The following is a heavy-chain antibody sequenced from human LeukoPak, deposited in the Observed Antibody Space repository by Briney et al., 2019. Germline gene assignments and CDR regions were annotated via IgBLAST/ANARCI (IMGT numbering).Heavy chain of an antibody. CDR3: ARDHTGFDY. J-gene: IGHJ4*02. CDR2: IYHSGST. Sequence: PSETLSLTCAVSGYFISSAYYWGWIRQPPGKGLEWIGSIYHSGSTYYNPSLKSRVTISVDTSKNQFSLKLSTVTAADTAVYYCARDHTGFDYWGQGTQVTVSS. CDR1: GYFISSAYY. V-gene: IGHV4-38-2*02.